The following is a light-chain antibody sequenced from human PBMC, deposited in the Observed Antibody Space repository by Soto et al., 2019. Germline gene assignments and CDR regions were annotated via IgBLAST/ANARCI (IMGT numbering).Light chain of an antibody. CDR2: APS. Sequence: AIQMTQSPSSLSASVGDRVTISCRASQGIRNDLGWYQQKPGKAPKLLIYAPSSLQSGVPSRFSGSGSGTDFTLTISSLQPEDFATYYCLQDYDYPLTFGGGTKVQI. J-gene: IGKJ4*01. CDR3: LQDYDYPLT. CDR1: QGIRND. V-gene: IGKV1-6*01.